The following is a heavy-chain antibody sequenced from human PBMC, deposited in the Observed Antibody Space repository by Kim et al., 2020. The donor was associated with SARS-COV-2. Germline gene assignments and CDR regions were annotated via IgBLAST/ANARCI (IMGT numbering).Heavy chain of an antibody. CDR1: GFSFDTYA. D-gene: IGHD3-10*01. CDR3: VKSTLLRGVTLAGNAFDV. Sequence: GGSLRLSCAASGFSFDTYAMTWVRQAPGKGPEWVATMTASGDATDYSDSVRGRFVISRDNARKMVFLQMNSIRADDTATYHCVKSTLLRGVTLAGNAFDVWGPGSLVSVSS. CDR2: MTASGDAT. J-gene: IGHJ3*01. V-gene: IGHV3-23*01.